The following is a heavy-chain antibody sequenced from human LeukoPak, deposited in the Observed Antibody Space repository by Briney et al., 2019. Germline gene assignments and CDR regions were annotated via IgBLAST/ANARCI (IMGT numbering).Heavy chain of an antibody. CDR2: IYPGASDT. V-gene: IGHV5-51*01. J-gene: IGHJ4*02. CDR3: ATAKDYGDTPGY. CDR1: GYSFTNYW. D-gene: IGHD4-17*01. Sequence: GESLKISCKASGYSFTNYWIGWVRQMPGKGLEWMGIIYPGASDTSYSPSFQGQVTISADESITTAYLQWSSLKASDTAMYYCATAKDYGDTPGYWGQGTLVTVSS.